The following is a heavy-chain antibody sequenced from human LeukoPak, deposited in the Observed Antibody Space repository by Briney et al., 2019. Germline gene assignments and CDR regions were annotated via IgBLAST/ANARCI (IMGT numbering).Heavy chain of an antibody. CDR3: ARGRWLVDDAFDI. D-gene: IGHD6-19*01. CDR2: VDPEDGET. J-gene: IGHJ3*02. V-gene: IGHV1-69-2*01. Sequence: ASVKVSCKVSGYTFTDYYMHWVQQAPGKGLEWMGLVDPEDGETIYAEKFQGRVTITADTSTDTAYMELSSLRSEDTAVYYCARGRWLVDDAFDIWGQGTMVTVSS. CDR1: GYTFTDYY.